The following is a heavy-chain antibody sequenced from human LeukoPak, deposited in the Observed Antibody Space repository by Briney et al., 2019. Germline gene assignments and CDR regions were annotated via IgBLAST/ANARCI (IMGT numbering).Heavy chain of an antibody. Sequence: PGGSLRLSCAPSGFTFSRYWMSWVRQAPGKGLEWVANINEDGSEEYYVDSVRGRFTIARDNAKNSLYLQMNSLRAEDTAVHYCARAGDGTAARDYWGQGTLVTVSS. J-gene: IGHJ4*02. V-gene: IGHV3-7*01. D-gene: IGHD2-15*01. CDR1: GFTFSRYW. CDR2: INEDGSEE. CDR3: ARAGDGTAARDY.